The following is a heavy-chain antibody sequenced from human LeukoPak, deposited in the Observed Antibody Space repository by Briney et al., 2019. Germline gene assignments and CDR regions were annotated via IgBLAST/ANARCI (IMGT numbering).Heavy chain of an antibody. D-gene: IGHD3-9*01. Sequence: ASVKVSCKASGGTFSSYAISWVRQAPGQGLEWMGGIIPIFGTANYAPKFQGRVTITADKSTSTAYMELSSLRSEDTAVYYCASGASLRYFDWLSPDLSDYYYMDVWGKGTTVTVSS. CDR1: GGTFSSYA. V-gene: IGHV1-69*06. CDR3: ASGASLRYFDWLSPDLSDYYYMDV. CDR2: IIPIFGTA. J-gene: IGHJ6*03.